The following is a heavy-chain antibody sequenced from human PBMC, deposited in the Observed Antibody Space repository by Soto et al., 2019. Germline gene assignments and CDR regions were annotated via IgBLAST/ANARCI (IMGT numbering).Heavy chain of an antibody. V-gene: IGHV3-7*03. D-gene: IGHD4-4*01. CDR3: AITTSTVSYWFDP. CDR2: IKEDGTEQ. CDR1: GFSFSWYL. J-gene: IGHJ5*02. Sequence: PGGSLRLFCAASGFSFSWYLMSGVRQAPGKGPEWVANIKEDGTEQYYVDSVKGRFTISRDNSENSLFLQMNNLRAEDSAIYYCAITTSTVSYWFDPWGPGTQVTVSS.